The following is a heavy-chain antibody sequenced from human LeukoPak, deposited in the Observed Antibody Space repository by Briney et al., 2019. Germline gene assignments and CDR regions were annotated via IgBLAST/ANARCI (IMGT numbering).Heavy chain of an antibody. CDR2: ISAYNGNT. CDR1: GYTFTSYG. J-gene: IGHJ6*03. V-gene: IGHV1-18*01. D-gene: IGHD6-19*01. CDR3: ARSDSSGRYGGYYYYYMDV. Sequence: ASVKVSCKASGYTFTSYGFTWVRQAPGQGLEWMGWISAYNGNTNYAQKLQGRDTMTTDTSTSTAYMELRSLRSDDTAVYYCARSDSSGRYGGYYYYYMDVWGKGTTVTVSS.